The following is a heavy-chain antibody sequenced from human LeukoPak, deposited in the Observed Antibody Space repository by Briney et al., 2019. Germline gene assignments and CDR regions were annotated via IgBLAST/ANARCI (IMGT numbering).Heavy chain of an antibody. J-gene: IGHJ4*02. D-gene: IGHD3-22*01. V-gene: IGHV1-3*01. CDR1: GYTFTSYA. Sequence: GASVKVSCKASGYTFTSYAMHWVRQAPGQRLEWMGWINAGNGNAKYSQKFQGRVAITRDTSASTAYMELSSLRSEDTAVYYCARAPYYYDSSGYYSWGQGTLVTVSS. CDR2: INAGNGNA. CDR3: ARAPYYYDSSGYYS.